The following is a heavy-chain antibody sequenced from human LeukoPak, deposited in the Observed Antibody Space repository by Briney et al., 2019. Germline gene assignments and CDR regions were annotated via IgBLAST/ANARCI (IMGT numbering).Heavy chain of an antibody. CDR2: ISSSGTT. V-gene: IGHV4-34*11. CDR1: GGSFSGFY. CDR3: ASTALGGWFAP. J-gene: IGHJ5*02. Sequence: SETLSLTCAVYGGSFSGFYWSWIRQPPGKGLEWIGYISSSGTTTYNPSLKSRVTISIDTSKNQFSLNLTSVTTADTAVYYCASTALGGWFAPWGQGALVTVSS.